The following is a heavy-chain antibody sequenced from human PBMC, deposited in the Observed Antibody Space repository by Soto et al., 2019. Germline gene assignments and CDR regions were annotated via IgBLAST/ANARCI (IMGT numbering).Heavy chain of an antibody. CDR1: GFTFSSYW. V-gene: IGHV3-7*01. CDR3: ARIGMSTYSGDYYYMDV. J-gene: IGHJ6*03. CDR2: IKQDGSEK. Sequence: GGSLRLSCAASGFTFSSYWMNWVRQAPGKGLEWVANIKQDGSEKYYVDSVKGRFTISRDNAKNSLYLQMNSLRAEDTAVYYCARIGMSTYSGDYYYMDVWGKGTTVTVSS. D-gene: IGHD4-17*01.